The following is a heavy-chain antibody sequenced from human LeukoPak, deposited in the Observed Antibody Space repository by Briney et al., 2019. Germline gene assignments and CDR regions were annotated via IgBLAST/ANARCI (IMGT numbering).Heavy chain of an antibody. Sequence: GGSLRLSCAASGFTFSSYWMSWVRQAPGKGLEWVANIKQDGSEKSYVDSVKGRFAISRDNAKNSLYLQMNSLRTEDTAVYYCARERSGSNQNWGQGTLVSVSS. CDR1: GFTFSSYW. D-gene: IGHD3-10*01. CDR2: IKQDGSEK. CDR3: ARERSGSNQN. J-gene: IGHJ4*02. V-gene: IGHV3-7*01.